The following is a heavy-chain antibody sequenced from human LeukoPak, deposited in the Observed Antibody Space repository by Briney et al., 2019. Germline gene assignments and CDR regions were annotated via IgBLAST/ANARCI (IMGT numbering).Heavy chain of an antibody. CDR3: ARVWMDEGHDEYCSGGSCFSGWFDP. Sequence: SETLSLTCTVSGGSISSYYWSWIRQPPGKGLEWIGYIYYSGSTNYNPSLKSRVTISVDTSKNQFSLKLSSVTAADTAVYYCARVWMDEGHDEYCSGGSCFSGWFDPWGQGTLVTVSS. V-gene: IGHV4-59*01. J-gene: IGHJ5*02. CDR1: GGSISSYY. D-gene: IGHD2-15*01. CDR2: IYYSGST.